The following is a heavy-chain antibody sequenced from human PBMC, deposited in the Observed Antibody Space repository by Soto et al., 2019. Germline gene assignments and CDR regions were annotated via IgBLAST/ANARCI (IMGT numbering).Heavy chain of an antibody. D-gene: IGHD4-17*01. CDR2: NYHRGNN. V-gene: IGHV4-30-4*01. CDR3: ARLRWEVEKNYFDA. Sequence: LSLTCSVAGGSISSSDHYGSWIRQPAGKSLECRGNNYHRGNNHYHPALKSPITISIDTDTNRFSLNLTSVTAADTGVYFCARLRWEVEKNYFDAWGQGALVTVSS. CDR1: GGSISSSDHY. J-gene: IGHJ5*02.